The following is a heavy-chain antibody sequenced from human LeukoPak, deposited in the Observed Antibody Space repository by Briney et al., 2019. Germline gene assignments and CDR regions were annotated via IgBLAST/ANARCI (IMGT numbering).Heavy chain of an antibody. CDR3: ARDAPFGGGDQWLVYFDY. J-gene: IGHJ4*02. V-gene: IGHV1-69*13. CDR1: GYTFTSYG. Sequence: ASVKVSCKASGYTFTSYGISRVRQAPGQGLEWMGGIIPIFGTANYAQKFQGRVTITADESTSTAYMELSSLRSEDTAVYYCARDAPFGGGDQWLVYFDYWGQGTLVTVSS. D-gene: IGHD6-19*01. CDR2: IIPIFGTA.